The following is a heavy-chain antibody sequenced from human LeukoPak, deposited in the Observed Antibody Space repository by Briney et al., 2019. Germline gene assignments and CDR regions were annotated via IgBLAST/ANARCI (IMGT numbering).Heavy chain of an antibody. CDR1: GGSFSSYY. CDR3: AREVDRKYYFDY. CDR2: INHSGST. J-gene: IGHJ4*02. V-gene: IGHV4-34*01. D-gene: IGHD2-15*01. Sequence: SETLSLTCAVYGGSFSSYYWSWIRQPPGKGLEWIGEINHSGSTNYNPSLKSRVTISVDTSKNQFSLKLSSVTAADTAVYYCAREVDRKYYFDYWGQGTLVTVSS.